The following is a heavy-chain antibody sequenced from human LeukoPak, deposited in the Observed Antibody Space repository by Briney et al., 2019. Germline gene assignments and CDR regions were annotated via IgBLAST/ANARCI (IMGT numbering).Heavy chain of an antibody. D-gene: IGHD2-15*01. CDR3: ARVGYCSGGSCYSSPYFDY. CDR1: GFTFSSYG. Sequence: GGSLRLSCAASGFTFSSYGMHWVRQAPGKGLEWVAVIWYDGSNKYYADSVKGRFTISRDNSKNTLYLQINSLRAEDTAVYYCARVGYCSGGSCYSSPYFDYWGQGTLVTVSS. J-gene: IGHJ4*02. CDR2: IWYDGSNK. V-gene: IGHV3-33*01.